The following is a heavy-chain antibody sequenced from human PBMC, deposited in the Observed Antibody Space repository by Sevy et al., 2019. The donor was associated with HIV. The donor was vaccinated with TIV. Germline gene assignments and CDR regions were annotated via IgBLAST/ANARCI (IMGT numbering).Heavy chain of an antibody. CDR3: AGGGGPRSPPTS. CDR2: IYYSGST. Sequence: SETLSLTCTVSGGSIRSYYWSWIRQPPGKGLEWIEYIYYSGSTNYNPSLKSRVTISADTSKKQFSLKLSSVTAADTAVYYCAGGGGPRSPPTSWGQGTLVTVSS. CDR1: GGSIRSYY. J-gene: IGHJ4*02. V-gene: IGHV4-59*13. D-gene: IGHD3-10*01.